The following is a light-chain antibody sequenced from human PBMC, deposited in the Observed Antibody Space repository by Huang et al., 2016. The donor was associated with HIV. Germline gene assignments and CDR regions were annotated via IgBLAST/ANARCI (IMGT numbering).Light chain of an antibody. CDR3: QQYHSYPGT. CDR1: QSIDSY. CDR2: DAS. Sequence: DIQMTQSPSTLSASVGDRVTITCRASQSIDSYLAWYQQKPGKAPKLLIYDASSLDSGVPSRFSGSGSGTAFTLTISSLQPDNFATYYCQQYHSYPGTFGQGTKVEIK. V-gene: IGKV1-5*01. J-gene: IGKJ1*01.